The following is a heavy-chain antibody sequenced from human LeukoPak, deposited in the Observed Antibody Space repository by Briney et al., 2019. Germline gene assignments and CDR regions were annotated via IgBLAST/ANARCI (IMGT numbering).Heavy chain of an antibody. J-gene: IGHJ5*02. CDR3: ARDLGIVGPTTMGP. CDR1: GYTFISYG. V-gene: IGHV1-18*01. Sequence: ASVNVSCKPSGYTFISYGISWVRQAPGQGLEWMGWISTSEGKTNYAQKFQGRVTMTTYTSTGTTYMELRNLRSDDTAVYYCARDLGIVGPTTMGPWGQGTLVTVSS. CDR2: ISTSEGKT. D-gene: IGHD1-26*01.